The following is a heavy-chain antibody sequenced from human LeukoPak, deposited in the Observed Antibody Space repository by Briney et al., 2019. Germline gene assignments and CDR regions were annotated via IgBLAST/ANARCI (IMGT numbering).Heavy chain of an antibody. CDR1: GGSFSGYY. Sequence: SETLSLTCAVYGGSFSGYYWSWIRQPPGKGLEWIGEINHSGSTNYNPSLKSRVTISVDTSKNQFSLKLSSVTAADTAVYYCARGYYDSSGYYTPTLYFDYWGQGTLVTVSS. J-gene: IGHJ4*02. CDR3: ARGYYDSSGYYTPTLYFDY. CDR2: INHSGST. V-gene: IGHV4-34*01. D-gene: IGHD3-22*01.